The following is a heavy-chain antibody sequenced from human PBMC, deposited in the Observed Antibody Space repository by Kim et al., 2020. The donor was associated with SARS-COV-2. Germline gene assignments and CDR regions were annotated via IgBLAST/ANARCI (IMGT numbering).Heavy chain of an antibody. D-gene: IGHD5-12*01. CDR2: IIPIFGTA. J-gene: IGHJ3*02. V-gene: IGHV1-69*13. Sequence: SVKVSCKASGGTFSSYAISWVRQAPGQGLEWMGGIIPIFGTANYAQKFQGRVTITADESTSTAYMELSSLRSEDTAVYYCARDRGEYSGYDLPEVLFDIWGQGTMVTVSS. CDR1: GGTFSSYA. CDR3: ARDRGEYSGYDLPEVLFDI.